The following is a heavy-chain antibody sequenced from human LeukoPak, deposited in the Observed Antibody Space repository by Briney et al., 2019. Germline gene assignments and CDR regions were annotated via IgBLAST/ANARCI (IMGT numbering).Heavy chain of an antibody. J-gene: IGHJ3*02. V-gene: IGHV3-21*01. Sequence: GGSLRLSCAASGFTFSSYSMNWVRQAPGKGLEWVSSISSSSSYIYYADSVKGRFTISRDNAKKSLYLQMNSLRADDTAVYYCARGASVVAGNDNAFDIWGQGTMVTVSS. CDR2: ISSSSSYI. CDR1: GFTFSSYS. D-gene: IGHD6-19*01. CDR3: ARGASVVAGNDNAFDI.